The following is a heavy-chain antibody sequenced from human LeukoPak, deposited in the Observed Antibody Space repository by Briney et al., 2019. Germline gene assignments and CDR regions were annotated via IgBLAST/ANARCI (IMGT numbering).Heavy chain of an antibody. CDR3: ARIGYSYSAKFDY. D-gene: IGHD5-18*01. Sequence: GGSLRLSCKGSGFSFISYWIAWVRQMPGEGLEWMGIIYPGDSDTRYSPSFQGQATISADKSITTAYLQWSRLKASDTAMYYCARIGYSYSAKFDYWGQGTLVTVSS. CDR1: GFSFISYW. V-gene: IGHV5-51*01. J-gene: IGHJ4*02. CDR2: IYPGDSDT.